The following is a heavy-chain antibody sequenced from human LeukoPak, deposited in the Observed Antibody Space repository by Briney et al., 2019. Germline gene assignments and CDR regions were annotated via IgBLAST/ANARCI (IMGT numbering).Heavy chain of an antibody. Sequence: SETLSLTCSVSGGSITYYYCNWIRQAPGKGLEWIGYIYTSGSTNYNTSLKSRVTMSVDTSNNQVSLKLSSVTAADTAVYYCAKWGDAFGLWGQGTMVTVSS. J-gene: IGHJ3*01. CDR2: IYTSGST. V-gene: IGHV4-4*09. D-gene: IGHD2-8*01. CDR1: GGSITYYY. CDR3: AKWGDAFGL.